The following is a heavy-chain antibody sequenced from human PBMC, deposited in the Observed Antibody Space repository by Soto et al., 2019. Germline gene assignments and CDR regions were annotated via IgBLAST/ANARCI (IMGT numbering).Heavy chain of an antibody. D-gene: IGHD1-26*01. V-gene: IGHV3-15*01. CDR2: IKSKTDGGTT. Sequence: GGSLRLSCAASGFTFSNAWMSWVRQAPGKGLEWVGRIKSKTDGGTTDYAAPVKGRFTISRDDSKNTLYLQMNSQKTEDTAVYYCTTDLSGSYSYFDYWGQGTLVTVSS. J-gene: IGHJ4*02. CDR1: GFTFSNAW. CDR3: TTDLSGSYSYFDY.